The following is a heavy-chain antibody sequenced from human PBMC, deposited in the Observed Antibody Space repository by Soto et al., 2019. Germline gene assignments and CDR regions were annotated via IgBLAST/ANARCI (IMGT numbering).Heavy chain of an antibody. CDR1: RGSISSGTNY. V-gene: IGHV4-39*01. Sequence: QLQLQESRPGLVKPSETLSLTCTVSRGSISSGTNYWASLRQPPGKGLDWIANIYYSGSTFYNPSLKSRVTTPLDTSKNQFSLKLRSVTAADTAVYYCARHEAAGYFDSGGQGTLVTVSS. CDR2: IYYSGST. CDR3: ARHEAAGYFDS. J-gene: IGHJ4*02. D-gene: IGHD2-15*01.